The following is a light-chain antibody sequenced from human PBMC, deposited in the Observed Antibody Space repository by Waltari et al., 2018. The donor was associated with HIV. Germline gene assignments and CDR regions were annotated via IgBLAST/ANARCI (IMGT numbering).Light chain of an antibody. Sequence: SYELTQPSSVSVSPGQTARITCTGDVVAKKYARWFQQKPGQAPVLVSYKDSERPSGIPERVSGSSSGTTVTLTISGAQVEDEADYYCYSAADNIGVFGGGTKLTVL. CDR1: VVAKKY. CDR3: YSAADNIGV. CDR2: KDS. V-gene: IGLV3-27*01. J-gene: IGLJ3*02.